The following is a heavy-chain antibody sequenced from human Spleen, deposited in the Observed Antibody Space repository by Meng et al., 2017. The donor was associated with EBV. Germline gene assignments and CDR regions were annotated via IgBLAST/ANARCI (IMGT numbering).Heavy chain of an antibody. CDR2: SYYTGSN. V-gene: IGHV4-39*02. J-gene: IGHJ1*01. CDR1: GGSMSRGSYY. D-gene: IGHD7-27*01. CDR3: ARTPLYNWGA. Sequence: HLWLKESAPGLVLPSDALSLICTASGGSMSRGSYYWGWTRQPPGKGLEWIGNSYYTGSNFYNPSLKSRVTISVDTSKNHFSLKLSSVTAADTAVYYCARTPLYNWGAWGQGTLVTVSS.